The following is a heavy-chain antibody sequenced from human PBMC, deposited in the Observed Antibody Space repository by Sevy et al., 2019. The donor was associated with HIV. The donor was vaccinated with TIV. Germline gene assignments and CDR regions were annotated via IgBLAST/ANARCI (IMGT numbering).Heavy chain of an antibody. D-gene: IGHD6-13*01. V-gene: IGHV1-2*06. J-gene: IGHJ4*02. CDR2: INPTSGGT. CDR3: VRVPAAAGTRGYFDY. Sequence: ASVKVSCKTSGYSFSDYNMHWVRQAPGQGLEWMGRINPTSGGTKFAEMFQGRVTMTRDMSISTAYMELSSLRSDDTAVYYCVRVPAAAGTRGYFDYWGQGTLVTVSS. CDR1: GYSFSDYN.